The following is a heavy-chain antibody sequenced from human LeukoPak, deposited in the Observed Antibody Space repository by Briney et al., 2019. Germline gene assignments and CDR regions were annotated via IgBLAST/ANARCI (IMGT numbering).Heavy chain of an antibody. CDR2: IYYSGST. J-gene: IGHJ4*02. CDR3: ARDDVGSGFDY. Sequence: PSETLSLTCTVSGGSISSGGYYWTWIRQHPGKGLEWIGYIYYSGSTYYNPSLKSRVTISVDTSKTQFSLKLSSVTAADTAVYYCARDDVGSGFDYWGQGTLVTVSS. CDR1: GGSISSGGYY. V-gene: IGHV4-31*03. D-gene: IGHD1-26*01.